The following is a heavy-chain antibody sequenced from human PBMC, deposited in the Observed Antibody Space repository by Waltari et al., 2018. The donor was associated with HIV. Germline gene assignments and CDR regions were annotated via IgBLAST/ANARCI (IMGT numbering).Heavy chain of an antibody. CDR1: GFPSASHC. V-gene: IGHV3-23*01. D-gene: IGHD3-22*01. J-gene: IGHJ4*02. CDR2: ISGSGADS. Sequence: VQLLSSGGGLVPPGGSRRPSCAASGFPSASHCLTWVRQSPGRGLEWVSAISGSGADSFYADSVKGRFSISRDNSKNTVYLQMNNLRAADTAIYYCAKAFSDNTAYYYDFWGRGTRVTVAS. CDR3: AKAFSDNTAYYYDF.